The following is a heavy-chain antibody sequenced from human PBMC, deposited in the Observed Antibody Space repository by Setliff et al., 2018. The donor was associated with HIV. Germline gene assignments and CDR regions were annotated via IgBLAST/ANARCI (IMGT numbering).Heavy chain of an antibody. J-gene: IGHJ4*01. CDR2: IYIGGST. CDR3: AKRTSVGSLV. V-gene: IGHV3-66*01. D-gene: IGHD3-10*01. CDR1: GFTVSSNY. Sequence: PGGSLRLSCAASGFTVSSNYMSWVRQAPGKGLEWVSIIYIGGSTYYADSAKGRFTISRDNSKNTLYLQMNSLRAEDTAVYYCAKRTSVGSLVWGQGTLVTVSS.